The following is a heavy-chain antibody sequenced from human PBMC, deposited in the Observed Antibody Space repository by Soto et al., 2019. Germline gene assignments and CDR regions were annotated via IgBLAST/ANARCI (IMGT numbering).Heavy chain of an antibody. V-gene: IGHV4-59*08. CDR2: IYYSGST. CDR3: VNGGCSGGSCYPWISWFDP. CDR1: GGSISSNY. D-gene: IGHD2-15*01. J-gene: IGHJ5*02. Sequence: QVQLQESGPGLVKPSETLSLTCTVSGGSISSNYWSWIRQPPGKGLEWIGYIYYSGSTKYNPSLKSRGTLSVEPAKNPFSLRLSSVTAADTAVYYCVNGGCSGGSCYPWISWFDPWGQGTLVTVSS.